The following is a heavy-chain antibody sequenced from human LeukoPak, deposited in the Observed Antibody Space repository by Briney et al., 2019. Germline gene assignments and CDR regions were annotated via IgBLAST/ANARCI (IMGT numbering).Heavy chain of an antibody. D-gene: IGHD5-18*01. CDR3: ARGCRAIRYNLWLPFDY. Sequence: SETLSLTCAAYGVAFSGYYLSWIRQPPGKGLEWVAEIYHSGSTNYAPSLKGRVTISGDKSKNPFYLQLNTVTAADTAVYYCARGCRAIRYNLWLPFDYWGQGTLVTVSS. J-gene: IGHJ4*02. CDR2: IYHSGST. V-gene: IGHV4-34*01. CDR1: GVAFSGYY.